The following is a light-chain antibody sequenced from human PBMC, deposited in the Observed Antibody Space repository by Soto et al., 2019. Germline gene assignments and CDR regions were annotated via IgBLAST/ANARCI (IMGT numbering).Light chain of an antibody. CDR3: QQDHNWRPQYS. V-gene: IGKV3-15*01. CDR1: QTVASN. CDR2: GAS. J-gene: IGKJ2*01. Sequence: EIVMTQSPASLSVSPGDGATLSCRASQTVASNVAWYQQKPGQGPRLLIHGASTSAAGVPARFSGSGSGTDFTLNISSLQSEDFAVYYCQQDHNWRPQYSFGQGTTLQIK.